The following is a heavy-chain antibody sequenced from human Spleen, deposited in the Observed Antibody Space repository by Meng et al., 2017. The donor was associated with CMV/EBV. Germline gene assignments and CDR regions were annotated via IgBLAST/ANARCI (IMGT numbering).Heavy chain of an antibody. CDR2: ISGGYNYI. CDR1: GFTFSSYS. CDR3: ARDGEFCTSTTCHFDY. J-gene: IGHJ4*02. Sequence: GFTFSSYSMNWVRQAPGKGLEWVSSISGGYNYIYYADSVKGRFTISRDNAQNSLYLHMNSLRAEDTAVYYCARDGEFCTSTTCHFDYWGQGALVTVSS. D-gene: IGHD2/OR15-2a*01. V-gene: IGHV3-21*01.